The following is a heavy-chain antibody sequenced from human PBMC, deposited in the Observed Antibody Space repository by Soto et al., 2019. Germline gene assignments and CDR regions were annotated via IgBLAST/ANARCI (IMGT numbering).Heavy chain of an antibody. J-gene: IGHJ6*02. CDR3: AGHRGFGYYGMDV. CDR1: GGSISSYY. CDR2: IYYSGST. D-gene: IGHD3-10*01. Sequence: SETLSLTCTVSGGSISSYYWSWIRQPPGKGLEWIGYIYYSGSTNYNPSLKSRVTISVDTSKNQFSLKLSSVTAADTAVYYCAGHRGFGYYGMDVWGQGTTVTVS. V-gene: IGHV4-59*01.